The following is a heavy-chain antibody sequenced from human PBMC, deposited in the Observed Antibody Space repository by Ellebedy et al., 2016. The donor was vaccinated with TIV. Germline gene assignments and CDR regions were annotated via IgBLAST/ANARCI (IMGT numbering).Heavy chain of an antibody. J-gene: IGHJ4*02. D-gene: IGHD6-19*01. CDR2: VSGTGART. CDR3: ARDAARSGWISDY. CDR1: GFLLINYA. Sequence: PGGSLRLSCAASGFLLINYAMNWVRQAPGKGLEWVSTVSGTGARTDYVDSVKGRFTISRDTSRNTLYLQMNSLRVEDTAVYYCARDAARSGWISDYWGQGTLVTVSS. V-gene: IGHV3-23*01.